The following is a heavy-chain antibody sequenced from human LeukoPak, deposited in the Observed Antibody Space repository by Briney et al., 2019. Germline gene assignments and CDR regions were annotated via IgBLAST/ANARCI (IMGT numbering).Heavy chain of an antibody. CDR2: TNPSGGST. Sequence: ASVKVSCKASGYTFTSYYMHWVRQAPGQGLEWMGITNPSGGSTSYAQKFQGRVTMTRDTSTSTVYMELSSLRSEDTAVYYCARFQVTSAVTSYYYGMDVWGQGTTVTVSS. CDR1: GYTFTSYY. CDR3: ARFQVTSAVTSYYYGMDV. D-gene: IGHD4-17*01. J-gene: IGHJ6*02. V-gene: IGHV1-46*01.